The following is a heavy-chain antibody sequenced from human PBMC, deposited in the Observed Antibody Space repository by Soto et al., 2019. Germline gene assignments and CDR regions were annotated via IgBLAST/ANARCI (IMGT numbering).Heavy chain of an antibody. CDR1: GFTYSSFA. J-gene: IGHJ3*01. Sequence: GALRLSCAASGFTYSSFAMHWIRQAPGKGLEWVAVISYDGSNKYYPDSVTGRFTISRDNAKNTLYLQMDRLTAEDTAVYYCVKDDCDYYDSRGHCPDAFDFWGQGTMVTVSS. V-gene: IGHV3-30*18. CDR3: VKDDCDYYDSRGHCPDAFDF. D-gene: IGHD3-22*01. CDR2: ISYDGSNK.